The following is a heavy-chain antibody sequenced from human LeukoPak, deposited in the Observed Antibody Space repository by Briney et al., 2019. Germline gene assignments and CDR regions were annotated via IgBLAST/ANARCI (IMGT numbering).Heavy chain of an antibody. Sequence: ASVKVSCKASGYTFTSYYMHWVRQAPGQGLEWMGIINPSGGSTSYAQKFQGRVTITRDPSARTAYMELSSLTSEDMGVFYCARGGPNSGGWTLDFWGQGTLVSVSS. CDR3: ARGGPNSGGWTLDF. CDR1: GYTFTSYY. J-gene: IGHJ4*02. D-gene: IGHD6-19*01. CDR2: INPSGGST. V-gene: IGHV1-46*01.